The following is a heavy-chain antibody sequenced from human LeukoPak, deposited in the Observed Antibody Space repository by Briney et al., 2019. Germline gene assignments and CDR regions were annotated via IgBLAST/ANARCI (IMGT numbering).Heavy chain of an antibody. Sequence: GGSLRLSCAASGFTFSSYEMNWVRQAPGKGLEWVSYISSSGSTIYYADSVKGRFTISRGNARNSLYLQMNSLRAEDTAVYYCAELGITMIGGVWGKGTTVTISS. CDR1: GFTFSSYE. J-gene: IGHJ6*04. CDR2: ISSSGSTI. D-gene: IGHD3-10*02. V-gene: IGHV3-48*03. CDR3: AELGITMIGGV.